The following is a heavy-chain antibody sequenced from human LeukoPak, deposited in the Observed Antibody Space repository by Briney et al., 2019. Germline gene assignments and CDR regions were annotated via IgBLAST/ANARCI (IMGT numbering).Heavy chain of an antibody. CDR1: GFTFSNYD. Sequence: GGSLRLSCAASGFTFSNYDMHWVRQATGQGLEWVSAIGTAADTYYPGSVRGRFTMSRENAKNSLYLQMNSLTAGDTAVYYCVRGANTHFDYWGQGILVTVSS. CDR2: IGTAADT. CDR3: VRGANTHFDY. D-gene: IGHD1-26*01. J-gene: IGHJ4*02. V-gene: IGHV3-13*04.